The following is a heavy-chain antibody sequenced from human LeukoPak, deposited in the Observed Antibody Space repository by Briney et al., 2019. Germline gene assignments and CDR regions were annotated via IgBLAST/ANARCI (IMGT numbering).Heavy chain of an antibody. Sequence: GGSLRLSCAASGFTVSSNYMSWVRQAPGKGLEWVPVIYSGGSTYYADSVKGRFTISRDNSKSTLYIQMNSLRAEDTAVYYCARAKPKNMVRGLIMRRESRYYFDYWGQGTLVTVSS. V-gene: IGHV3-53*01. D-gene: IGHD3-10*01. CDR2: IYSGGST. CDR3: ARAKPKNMVRGLIMRRESRYYFDY. CDR1: GFTVSSNY. J-gene: IGHJ4*02.